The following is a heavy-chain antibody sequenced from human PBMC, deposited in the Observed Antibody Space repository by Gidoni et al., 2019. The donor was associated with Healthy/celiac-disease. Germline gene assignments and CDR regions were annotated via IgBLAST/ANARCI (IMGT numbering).Heavy chain of an antibody. V-gene: IGHV1-69*01. CDR3: ASLPGYCSGGSCYHSDGY. CDR2: IIPIFGTA. Sequence: QVQLVQSGAEVKKPGSSVKVSCKASGGTFSSYAISWVRQAPGQGLEWMGGIIPIFGTANYAQKFQGRVTMTADESTSTAYMELSSLRSEDTAVYYCASLPGYCSGGSCYHSDGYWGQGTLVTVSS. CDR1: GGTFSSYA. J-gene: IGHJ4*02. D-gene: IGHD2-15*01.